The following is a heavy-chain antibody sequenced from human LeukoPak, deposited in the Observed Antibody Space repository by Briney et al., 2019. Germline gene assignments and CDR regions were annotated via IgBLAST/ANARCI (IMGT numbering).Heavy chain of an antibody. J-gene: IGHJ3*02. CDR3: ARVRDGYNDAYDI. CDR2: IYYSGST. Sequence: SETLSLTCTVSGGSISSYYWSWIRQPPGKGLEWIGYIYYSGSTNYKPSLKSRVTISVDTSKNQFSLKLSSVTAADTAVYYCARVRDGYNDAYDIWGQGTMVTVHS. D-gene: IGHD5-24*01. CDR1: GGSISSYY. V-gene: IGHV4-59*01.